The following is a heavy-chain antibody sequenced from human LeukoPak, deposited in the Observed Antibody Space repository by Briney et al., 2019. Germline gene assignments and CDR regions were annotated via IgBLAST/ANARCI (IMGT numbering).Heavy chain of an antibody. CDR2: ISWNSGSI. CDR3: ARSVRYSSSWYPRYFDY. D-gene: IGHD6-13*01. J-gene: IGHJ4*02. V-gene: IGHV3-9*01. Sequence: GRSLRLSCAASGFTFDDYAMHWVRQAPGKGLEWVSGISWNSGSIGYADSVKGRFTISRDNSKNTLYLQMNSLRAEDTAVYYCARSVRYSSSWYPRYFDYWGQGTLVTVSS. CDR1: GFTFDDYA.